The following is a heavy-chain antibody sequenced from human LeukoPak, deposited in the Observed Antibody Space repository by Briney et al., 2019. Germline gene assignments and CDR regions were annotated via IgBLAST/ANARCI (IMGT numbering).Heavy chain of an antibody. CDR1: GYIFTSYW. V-gene: IGHV5-51*01. D-gene: IGHD4-17*01. J-gene: IGHJ4*02. Sequence: PGESLKISCKGTGYIFTSYWIGWVRQMPGKGLEWMGIIYPGDSDTRYSPSFQGQVTISADKSISTAYLQWSSLTASDTAMYYCPRKATYGDFVDYWGQGILVTVSS. CDR3: PRKATYGDFVDY. CDR2: IYPGDSDT.